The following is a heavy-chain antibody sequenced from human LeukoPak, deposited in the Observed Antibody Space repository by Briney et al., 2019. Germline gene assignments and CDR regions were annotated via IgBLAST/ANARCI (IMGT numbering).Heavy chain of an antibody. Sequence: PGGSLRLSCAASGFTFSSYAMSWVRQASGKGLEWVSAISGSGGSTYYADSVKGRFTISRDNSENTPYLQMNSLRAEDTAVYYCAKDYDSSGGYYFDYWGQGTLVTVSS. V-gene: IGHV3-23*01. CDR3: AKDYDSSGGYYFDY. D-gene: IGHD3-22*01. J-gene: IGHJ4*02. CDR1: GFTFSSYA. CDR2: ISGSGGST.